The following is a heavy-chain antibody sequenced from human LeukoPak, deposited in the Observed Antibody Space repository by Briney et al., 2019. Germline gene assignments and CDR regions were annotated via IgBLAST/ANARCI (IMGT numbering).Heavy chain of an antibody. V-gene: IGHV3-23*01. D-gene: IGHD4-17*01. J-gene: IGHJ3*02. CDR3: AKGGSYGDYGRTPYDAFDI. CDR2: ISGSGGST. Sequence: PGGSLRLSCAASGFTFSSYAMSWVRQAPGKGLERVSAISGSGGSTYYADSVKGRFTISRDNSKNTLYLQMNSLRAEDTAVYYCAKGGSYGDYGRTPYDAFDIWGQGTMVTVSS. CDR1: GFTFSSYA.